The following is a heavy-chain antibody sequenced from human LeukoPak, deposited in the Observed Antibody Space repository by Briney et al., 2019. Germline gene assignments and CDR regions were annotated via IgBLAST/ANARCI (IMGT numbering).Heavy chain of an antibody. Sequence: GGSLRLSCAASGFTFSSDAMSWVRQAPGKGLEWVSSISSSSSYIYYADSVKGRFTISRDNAKNSPYLQMNSLRAEDTAVYYCARGTSGSYYNVIGYWGQGTLVTVSS. CDR2: ISSSSSYI. CDR3: ARGTSGSYYNVIGY. J-gene: IGHJ4*02. CDR1: GFTFSSDA. V-gene: IGHV3-21*01. D-gene: IGHD3-10*01.